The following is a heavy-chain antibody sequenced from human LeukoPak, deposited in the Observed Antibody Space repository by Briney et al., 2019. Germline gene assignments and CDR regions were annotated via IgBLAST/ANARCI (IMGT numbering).Heavy chain of an antibody. V-gene: IGHV5-51*01. CDR3: GRQVGDIVVVPAARYYYYYYMDV. J-gene: IGHJ6*03. Sequence: AGESLKISCKGSGYSFTSYWIGWVRQMPGKDLEWMGIIYPGDSDTRYSPSFQGQVTISADKSISTAYLQWSSLKASDTAMYYCGRQVGDIVVVPAARYYYYYYMDVWGKGTTVTVSS. CDR2: IYPGDSDT. CDR1: GYSFTSYW. D-gene: IGHD2-2*01.